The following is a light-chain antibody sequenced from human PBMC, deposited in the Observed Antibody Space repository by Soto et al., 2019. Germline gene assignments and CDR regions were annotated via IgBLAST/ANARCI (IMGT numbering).Light chain of an antibody. CDR1: QDITND. V-gene: IGKV1-33*01. CDR2: VAS. Sequence: DIQMTQSPSSLSASVGDRVTITCQASQDITNDLNWYQQNPGKAPKVLIYVASNLKTGVPSRFSGSGSGTDFTFTISGLQPEDIGTYFCQQYDNVPLTFGGGTKVEIK. CDR3: QQYDNVPLT. J-gene: IGKJ4*01.